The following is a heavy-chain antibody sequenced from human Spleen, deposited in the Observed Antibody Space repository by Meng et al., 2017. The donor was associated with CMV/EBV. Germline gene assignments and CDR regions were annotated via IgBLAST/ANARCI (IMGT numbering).Heavy chain of an antibody. J-gene: IGHJ5*02. CDR1: RYTFTSYD. Sequence: ASRYTFTSYDINWVRQATGQGLEWMGWMNPNSGNTGYAQKFQGRVTITRNTSISTAYMELSSLRSEDTAVYYCARGAYYDSSGYYYHWGQGTLVTVSS. CDR3: ARGAYYDSSGYYYH. D-gene: IGHD3-22*01. V-gene: IGHV1-8*03. CDR2: MNPNSGNT.